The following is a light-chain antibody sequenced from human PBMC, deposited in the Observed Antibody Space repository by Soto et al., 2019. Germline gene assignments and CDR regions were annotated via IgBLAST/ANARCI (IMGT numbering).Light chain of an antibody. Sequence: QSALSQPASVSGSPGQSITISCTGINSGVVNYEYVSWYQQFPDKAPKLTIYEGRDRPSGVSDRFSGSKSDNAASLTISALQTEDEAEYFCLAYGKVFGTGTKLTVL. CDR2: EGR. J-gene: IGLJ1*01. CDR3: LAYGKV. CDR1: NSGVVNYEY. V-gene: IGLV2-23*01.